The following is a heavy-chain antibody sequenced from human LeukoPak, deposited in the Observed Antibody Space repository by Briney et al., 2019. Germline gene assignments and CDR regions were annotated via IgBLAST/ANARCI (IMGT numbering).Heavy chain of an antibody. V-gene: IGHV4-38-2*02. CDR3: ARGPLRLSFDY. CDR1: GYSISSGYY. CDR2: IYHSGST. Sequence: SETLSLTCTVSGYSISSGYYWGWIRQPPGKGLEWIGSIYHSGSTYYNPSLKSRVTISVDTSKNQFSLKLSSVTAADTAVYYCARGPLRLSFDYWGQGTLVTVSS. J-gene: IGHJ4*02. D-gene: IGHD3-16*01.